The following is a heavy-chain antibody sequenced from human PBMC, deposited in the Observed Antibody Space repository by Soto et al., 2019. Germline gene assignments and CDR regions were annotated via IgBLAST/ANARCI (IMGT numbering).Heavy chain of an antibody. CDR2: IYYSGST. CDR3: AKPLGP. V-gene: IGHV4-39*01. Sequence: PSETLSLTCTVSGGSISSSTYYWGWIRQPPGKGLEWIGSIYYSGSTHYNPSLKSRVTISVDTSKNQFSLKLNSVTAADTAVYYCAKPLGPWGQGTLVTVPQ. J-gene: IGHJ5*02. CDR1: GGSISSSTYY.